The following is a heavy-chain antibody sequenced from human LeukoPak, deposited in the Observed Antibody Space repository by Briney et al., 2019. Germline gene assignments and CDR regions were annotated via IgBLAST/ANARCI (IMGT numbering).Heavy chain of an antibody. V-gene: IGHV4-59*01. D-gene: IGHD4-23*01. CDR3: ARGGGGNCY. J-gene: IGHJ4*02. CDR1: GGSISSYY. Sequence: PSETLSLTCTVSGGSISSYYWSWIRQPPGKGLEWIGYIYYTGSTSYNPSLKSRVTISVDTSKNQFSLKLSSVTAADMAVYYCARGGGGNCYWGQGTLVTVSS. CDR2: IYYTGST.